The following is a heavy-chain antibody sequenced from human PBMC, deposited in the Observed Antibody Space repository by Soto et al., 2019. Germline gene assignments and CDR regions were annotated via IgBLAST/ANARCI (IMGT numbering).Heavy chain of an antibody. J-gene: IGHJ3*02. CDR1: GYTFTSYA. D-gene: IGHD2-8*01. V-gene: IGHV1-3*01. CDR3: EREGCSNGVCYYNAFDI. CDR2: INPGNGKI. Sequence: QVQLVQSGAEVKKPGASVKVSCKASGYTFTSYAMHWVRQAPGQGLEWLGWINPGNGKIKYSQKLQGRVTIIRDTAATTVYMELISLRSEDTAVYYCEREGCSNGVCYYNAFDIWGQGTMVTVSS.